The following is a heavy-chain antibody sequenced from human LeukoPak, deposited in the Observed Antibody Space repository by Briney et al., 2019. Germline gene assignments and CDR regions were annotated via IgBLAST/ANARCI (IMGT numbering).Heavy chain of an antibody. J-gene: IGHJ6*02. Sequence: TGRSLRLSCAASGFTFRDYNMHWVRQAPGKGLEWVAGISSDGQTTFYADSVKGRFTISRDNSKNMVSLQINSLRREDTAVYHCAKDGSDTIAAATYQCYGIDVWGQGTTVTVSS. CDR1: GFTFRDYN. CDR3: AKDGSDTIAAATYQCYGIDV. D-gene: IGHD6-13*01. CDR2: ISSDGQTT. V-gene: IGHV3-30*18.